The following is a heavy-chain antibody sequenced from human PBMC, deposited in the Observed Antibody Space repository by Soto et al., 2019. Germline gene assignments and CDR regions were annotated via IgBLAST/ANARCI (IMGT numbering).Heavy chain of an antibody. Sequence: QVQLVESGGGVVQPGGSLRLSCAASGFTFSTSVMHWVRQAPGKGLEWMAIISYGGVNKYYADSVKGRFTISRDSSESTLYLQMNSLRTEDTAVYYCAREEFEDGRGHFDYWGQGTLVSVSS. D-gene: IGHD3-22*01. CDR1: GFTFSTSV. V-gene: IGHV3-30-3*01. J-gene: IGHJ4*02. CDR2: ISYGGVNK. CDR3: AREEFEDGRGHFDY.